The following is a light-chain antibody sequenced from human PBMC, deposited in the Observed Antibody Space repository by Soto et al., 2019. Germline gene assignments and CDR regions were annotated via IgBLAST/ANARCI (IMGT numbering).Light chain of an antibody. J-gene: IGLJ2*01. CDR3: SSSAAGNNLL. Sequence: QSALTQLPSASGSPGQSVTISCTGTSRDIGGHNHVSWFQHHPDKAPKLILYAVFKRPSGVPDRFSGSKSGNTASLTVSGLQADDEADYYCSSSAAGNNLLFGGGTKLTVL. CDR2: AVF. V-gene: IGLV2-8*01. CDR1: SRDIGGHNH.